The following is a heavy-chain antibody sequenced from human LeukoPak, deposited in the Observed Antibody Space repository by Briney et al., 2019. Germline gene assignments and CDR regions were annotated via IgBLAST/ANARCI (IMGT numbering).Heavy chain of an antibody. Sequence: GGSLRLSCEASGFTFNYHNLNWVRQAPGKGLEWISYINTGGTIIYYADSVKGRFTISRDNSKNTLYLQMNSLRAEDTAVYNCARMDYYGSGNYAHYGMDVWGQGATVTVTS. J-gene: IGHJ6*02. V-gene: IGHV3-48*01. D-gene: IGHD3-10*01. CDR2: INTGGTII. CDR1: GFTFNYHN. CDR3: ARMDYYGSGNYAHYGMDV.